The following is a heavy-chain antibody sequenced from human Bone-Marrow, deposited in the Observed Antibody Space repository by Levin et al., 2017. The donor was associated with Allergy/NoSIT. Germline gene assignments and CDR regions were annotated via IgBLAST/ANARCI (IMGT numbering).Heavy chain of an antibody. CDR2: ISGFNGYT. CDR3: ARDRAVSGRPLFDY. V-gene: IGHV1-18*01. J-gene: IGHJ4*02. CDR1: GYTFSSYG. D-gene: IGHD6-19*01. Sequence: ASVKVSCQASGYTFSSYGISWVRQAPGQGLEWMGWISGFNGYTKYEQKIQGRVTMTTDTSTSTAYMELRSLRPDDTALYYCARDRAVSGRPLFDYWGQGTLVTVSS.